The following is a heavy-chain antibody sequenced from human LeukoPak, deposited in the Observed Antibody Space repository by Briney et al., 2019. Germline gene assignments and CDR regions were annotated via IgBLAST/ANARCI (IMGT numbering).Heavy chain of an antibody. J-gene: IGHJ4*02. Sequence: GGSLRLSCAASGFTFSNYAMSWVRQAPGKGLEWVSLISGITTNTYYADSVKGRFTISRDNSKNALDLQMNSLRAEDTAVYYCARGPQYSYGSGSYYDGLFNYWGLGTLVTVSS. D-gene: IGHD3-10*01. CDR2: ISGITTNT. V-gene: IGHV3-23*01. CDR3: ARGPQYSYGSGSYYDGLFNY. CDR1: GFTFSNYA.